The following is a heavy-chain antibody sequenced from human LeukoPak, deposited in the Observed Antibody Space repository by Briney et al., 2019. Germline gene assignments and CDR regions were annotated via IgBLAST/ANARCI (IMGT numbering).Heavy chain of an antibody. CDR2: INHSGST. V-gene: IGHV4-34*01. CDR1: GGSFSGYY. J-gene: IGHJ6*03. CDR3: ARELNYDSIWGYYYYMDV. D-gene: IGHD3-22*01. Sequence: PSETLSLTCAVYGGSFSGYYWSWIRQPPGKGLEWIGEINHSGSTNYNPSLKSRVTISVDTSKNQFSLKLSSVTAADTAVYYCARELNYDSIWGYYYYMDVWGKGTTVTVSS.